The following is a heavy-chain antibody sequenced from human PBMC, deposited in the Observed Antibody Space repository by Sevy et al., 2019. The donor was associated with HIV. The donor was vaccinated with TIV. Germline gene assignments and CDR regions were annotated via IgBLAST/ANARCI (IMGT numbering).Heavy chain of an antibody. Sequence: ASVVSCKASGYNFNTYGITWVRQAPGQGLEWVGWIGVNNGKTNYAARLQARISMTADTSTSTVYMELRTLTSDDTAMYFCARDSYYYDMHSSYRPPDYWGQGTLVTVSS. CDR1: GYNFNTYG. J-gene: IGHJ4*02. V-gene: IGHV1-18*01. D-gene: IGHD3-22*01. CDR3: ARDSYYYDMHSSYRPPDY. CDR2: IGVNNGKT.